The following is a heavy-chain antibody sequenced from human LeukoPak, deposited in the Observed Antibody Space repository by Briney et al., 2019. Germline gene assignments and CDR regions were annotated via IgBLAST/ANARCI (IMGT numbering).Heavy chain of an antibody. V-gene: IGHV5-51*01. J-gene: IGHJ4*02. Sequence: GESLKISCKGSGYRFTSYWIGWVRQIPEKGLEWMAIIYPADSDIRYSPSFQGQVTISADKSISTACLQWSGLKASDTAMYYCARSLTAAAGDYWGQGTLVTVSS. CDR3: ARSLTAAAGDY. CDR1: GYRFTSYW. CDR2: IYPADSDI. D-gene: IGHD6-25*01.